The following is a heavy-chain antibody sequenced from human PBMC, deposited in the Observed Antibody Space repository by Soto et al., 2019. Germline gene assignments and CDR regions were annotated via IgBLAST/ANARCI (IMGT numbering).Heavy chain of an antibody. CDR3: ARVYDSSGYYYFYYFDY. V-gene: IGHV4-31*03. D-gene: IGHD3-22*01. Sequence: SETLSLTCTVSGGSISSGGYYWSWIRQHPGKGLEWIGYIYYSGSTYYNPSLKSRVTISVDTSKNQFSLKLSSVTAADTAVYYCARVYDSSGYYYFYYFDYWGQGTLVTVSS. CDR1: GGSISSGGYY. J-gene: IGHJ4*02. CDR2: IYYSGST.